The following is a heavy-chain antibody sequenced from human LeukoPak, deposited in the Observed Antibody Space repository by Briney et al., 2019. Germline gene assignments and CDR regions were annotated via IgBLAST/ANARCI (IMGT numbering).Heavy chain of an antibody. D-gene: IGHD2-8*01. V-gene: IGHV3-49*04. CDR1: GFTFGDYA. J-gene: IGHJ4*02. Sequence: PGGSLRLSCTASGFTFGDYAMSWVRQAPGKGLEWVGFIRSKAYGGTTEYAASVKGRFTISRDNAKESLYLQMNSLRAEDTAVYYCVLEEWYRFDNWGQGSSVTVSS. CDR2: IRSKAYGGTT. CDR3: VLEEWYRFDN.